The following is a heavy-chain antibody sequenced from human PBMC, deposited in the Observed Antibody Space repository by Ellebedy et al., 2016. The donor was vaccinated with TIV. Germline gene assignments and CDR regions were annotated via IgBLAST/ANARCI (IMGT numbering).Heavy chain of an antibody. D-gene: IGHD6-19*01. J-gene: IGHJ4*02. CDR2: IIPIFGTA. Sequence: ASVKVSCKASGGTFSSYAISWVRQAPGQGLEWMGGIIPIFGTANYAQKFQGRVTITADESTSTAYMELSSLRSEDTAVYYCARAAAVAGTNIDYWGQGTLVTVSS. V-gene: IGHV1-69*13. CDR3: ARAAAVAGTNIDY. CDR1: GGTFSSYA.